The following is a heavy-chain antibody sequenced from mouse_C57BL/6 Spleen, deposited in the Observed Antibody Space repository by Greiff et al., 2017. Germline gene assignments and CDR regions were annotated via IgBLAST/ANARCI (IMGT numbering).Heavy chain of an antibody. V-gene: IGHV1-82*01. J-gene: IGHJ2*01. CDR3: ARSTRRHYFDY. CDR2: IYPGDGDT. CDR1: GYAFSSSW. Sequence: QVHVKQSGPELVKPGASVKISCKASGYAFSSSWMNWVKQRPGKGLEWIGRIYPGDGDTNYNGKFKGKATLTADKSSSTAYMQLISLTSEDSAVSFSARSTRRHYFDYWGQGTTLTVSS.